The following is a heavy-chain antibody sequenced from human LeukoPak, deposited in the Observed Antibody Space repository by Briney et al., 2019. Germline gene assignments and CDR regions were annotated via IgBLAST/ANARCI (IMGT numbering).Heavy chain of an antibody. CDR1: GYTFTSFD. Sequence: ASVKVSCKASGYTFTSFDINWVRQATGQGLEWMGWMNPNTGNTGYAQNFQGRVTITWSTSISTAYMELNSLRSDGTAVYYCSRVGYSNSYDYWGQGTPVTVSS. D-gene: IGHD4-11*01. CDR2: MNPNTGNT. CDR3: SRVGYSNSYDY. V-gene: IGHV1-8*01. J-gene: IGHJ4*02.